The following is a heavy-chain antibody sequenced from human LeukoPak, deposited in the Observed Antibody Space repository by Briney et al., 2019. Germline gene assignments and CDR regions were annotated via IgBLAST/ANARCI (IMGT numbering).Heavy chain of an antibody. CDR2: IIPIFGTA. D-gene: IGHD3-9*01. CDR1: GGTFSSYA. Sequence: SVKVSCKASGGTFSSYAISWVRQAPGQGLEWMGGIIPIFGTANYAQKFQGRVTITADKSTSTAYMELSSLRSEDTAVYYCARSSPPLYGILTGWGRYYFDYWGQGTLVTVSS. V-gene: IGHV1-69*06. J-gene: IGHJ4*02. CDR3: ARSSPPLYGILTGWGRYYFDY.